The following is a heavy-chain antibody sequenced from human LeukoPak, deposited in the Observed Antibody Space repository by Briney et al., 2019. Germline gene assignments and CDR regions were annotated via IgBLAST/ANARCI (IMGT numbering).Heavy chain of an antibody. CDR3: ARVVALGGYYYYYMDV. CDR2: IIPIFGTA. J-gene: IGHJ6*03. CDR1: GGTFSSYA. Sequence: GASVKVSCKASGGTFSSYAISWVRQAPGQGLEWMGRIIPIFGTANYAQKFQGRVTITTDESTSTAYMELSSLRSEDTAVYYCARVVALGGYYYYYMDVWGKGTTVTVSS. D-gene: IGHD1-26*01. V-gene: IGHV1-69*05.